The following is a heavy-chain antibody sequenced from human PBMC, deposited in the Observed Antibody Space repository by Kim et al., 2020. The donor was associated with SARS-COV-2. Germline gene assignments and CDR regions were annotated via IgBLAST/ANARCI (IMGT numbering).Heavy chain of an antibody. J-gene: IGHJ4*02. D-gene: IGHD3-3*01. V-gene: IGHV1-46*01. Sequence: TSYAQKFQGRVTMTRDTSTSTVYMELSSLRSEDSAVYYCARDRSDDSFDYWGQGTLVTVSS. CDR3: ARDRSDDSFDY. CDR2: T.